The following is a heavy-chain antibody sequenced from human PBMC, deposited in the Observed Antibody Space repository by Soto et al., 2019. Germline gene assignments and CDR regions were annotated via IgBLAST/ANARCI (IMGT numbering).Heavy chain of an antibody. CDR3: AKDAKTTSGWFLDS. D-gene: IGHD6-19*01. Sequence: GGSLRLSCAASGFTVSNNYMSWVRQAPGKGLEWVSVIFSGGHTYYADAVKGRFTISRDNSANTLYLQMNGLSAEDTAVYYCAKDAKTTSGWFLDSWGPETLVTVCS. J-gene: IGHJ4*02. CDR1: GFTVSNNY. CDR2: IFSGGHT. V-gene: IGHV3-53*01.